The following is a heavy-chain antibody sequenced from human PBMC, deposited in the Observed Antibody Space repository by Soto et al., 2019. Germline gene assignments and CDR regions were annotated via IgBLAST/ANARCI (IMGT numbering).Heavy chain of an antibody. D-gene: IGHD3-10*01. CDR1: GGSISSGGYY. CDR3: ARFKVRGVIYYYYGMDV. V-gene: IGHV4-31*03. J-gene: IGHJ6*02. CDR2: IYYSGST. Sequence: SETLSLTCTVSGGSISSGGYYWSWIRQHPGKGLEWIGYIYYSGSTYYNPSLKSRVTISVDTSKNQFSLKLSSVTAADTAVYYCARFKVRGVIYYYYGMDVWGQGTTVTVSS.